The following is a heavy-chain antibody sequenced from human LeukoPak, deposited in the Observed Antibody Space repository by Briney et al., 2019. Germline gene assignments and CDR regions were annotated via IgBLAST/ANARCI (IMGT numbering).Heavy chain of an antibody. J-gene: IGHJ4*02. CDR2: ISSSGTTI. CDR3: AKSGQRD. V-gene: IGHV3-48*03. Sequence: PGGSLRLSCTASGFTFSSYELTWVRQAPGKGLEWVSYISSSGTTIYYADSVKGRFTISRDNSKNTLYLQMNSLRAEDTAVYYCAKSGQRDWGQGTLVTVSS. CDR1: GFTFSSYE. D-gene: IGHD2-15*01.